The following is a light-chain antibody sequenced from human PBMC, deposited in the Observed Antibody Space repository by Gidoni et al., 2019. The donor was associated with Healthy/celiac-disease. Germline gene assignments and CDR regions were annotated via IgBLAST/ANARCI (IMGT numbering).Light chain of an antibody. CDR3: QSYDSSLSAVV. J-gene: IGLJ2*01. CDR1: SSNIGAGHD. CDR2: GTS. V-gene: IGLV1-40*01. Sequence: QSVLTQPPSVSGAQGQSVTISCTGSSSNIGAGHDVHWYQQLPGTAPKLLIYGTSNRPSGVPYRFSGSKSGTSASLAITGLQAEDEADYYCQSYDSSLSAVVFGGGTKLTVL.